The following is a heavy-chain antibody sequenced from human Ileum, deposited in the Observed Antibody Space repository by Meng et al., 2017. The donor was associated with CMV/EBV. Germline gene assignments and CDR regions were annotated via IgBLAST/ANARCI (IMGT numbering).Heavy chain of an antibody. CDR1: GGSVSSGDYY. D-gene: IGHD3-22*01. CDR2: IYYSGST. J-gene: IGHJ4*02. CDR3: ATSLATNSDNSAYYFLVY. V-gene: IGHV4-61*08. Sequence: SETLSLTCSVSGGSVSSGDYYWSWIRQPPGKGLEWIGYIYYSGSTKYNPSLKSRVTMSVDTSKNQFSLKLSSVTAADTAVYYCATSLATNSDNSAYYFLVYWGQGTLVTVSS.